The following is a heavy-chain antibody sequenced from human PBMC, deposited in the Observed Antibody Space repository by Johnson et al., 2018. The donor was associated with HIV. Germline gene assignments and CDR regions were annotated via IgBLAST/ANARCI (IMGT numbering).Heavy chain of an antibody. CDR1: GFTVSSNY. V-gene: IGHV3-66*02. J-gene: IGHJ3*02. CDR3: AKDRRIQLWLPFDVLDI. D-gene: IGHD5-18*01. CDR2: IYRGGST. Sequence: VQLVESGGGLVQPGGSLRLSCAASGFTVSSNYMSWVRPAPGKGLEWVSVIYRGGSTYYADSVKGRFTISRDNSKNTLYLQMNSLRAEDTAVYNCAKDRRIQLWLPFDVLDIWGQGTMVTVSS.